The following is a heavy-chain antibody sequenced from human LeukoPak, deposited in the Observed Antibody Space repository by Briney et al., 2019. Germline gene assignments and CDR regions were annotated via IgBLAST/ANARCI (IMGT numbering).Heavy chain of an antibody. J-gene: IGHJ3*02. CDR2: IYTSGST. V-gene: IGHV4-4*07. D-gene: IGHD3-10*01. Sequence: SETLSLTCTVSGGSISNYYWSWIRQPAGKGLEWIGRIYTSGSTNYNPSLKSRVTISVDTSKNQFSLKLSSVTAADTAVYYCARARSGPYGSGSLDAFDIWGQGTMVTVSS. CDR3: ARARSGPYGSGSLDAFDI. CDR1: GGSISNYY.